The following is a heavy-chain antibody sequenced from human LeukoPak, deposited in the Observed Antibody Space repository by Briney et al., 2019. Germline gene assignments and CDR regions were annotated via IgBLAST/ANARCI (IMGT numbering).Heavy chain of an antibody. D-gene: IGHD6-13*01. CDR3: ARGLYSSSWYGY. Sequence: SETLSLTCAVYGGSFSGYYWSWIRQPPGKGLEWIGEINHSGSTKYNPSLKRRVTISVDTSKNQFSLKLSSVTAADTAVYYCARGLYSSSWYGYWGQGTLVTVSS. J-gene: IGHJ4*02. CDR2: INHSGST. V-gene: IGHV4-34*01. CDR1: GGSFSGYY.